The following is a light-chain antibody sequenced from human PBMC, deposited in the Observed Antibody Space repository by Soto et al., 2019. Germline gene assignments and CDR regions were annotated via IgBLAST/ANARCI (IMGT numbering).Light chain of an antibody. V-gene: IGLV1-40*01. CDR2: NNI. CDR1: SSNIGTGYD. J-gene: IGLJ2*01. CDR3: QSYDSSLSGVV. Sequence: QSVLTQPPSVSGAPGQRVTISCTWSSSNIGTGYDVHWYQQLPGTAPKLLIYNNINRPSGVPDRFSGSKSGTSVSLAITGLQAEDEADYYCQSYDSSLSGVVFGGGTKLTVL.